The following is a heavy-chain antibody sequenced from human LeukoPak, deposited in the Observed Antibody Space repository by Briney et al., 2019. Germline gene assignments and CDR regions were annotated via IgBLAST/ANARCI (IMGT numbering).Heavy chain of an antibody. CDR1: GGTFSSYA. V-gene: IGHV1-69*05. CDR3: AMGSSGYDWDSSSWYGNY. J-gene: IGHJ4*02. CDR2: IIPIFGTA. D-gene: IGHD6-13*01. Sequence: GASVKVSCKASGGTFSSYAISWVRRAPGQGLEWMGGIIPIFGTANYAQKFQGRVTITTDESTSTAYMELSSLRSEDTAVYYCAMGSSGYDWDSSSWYGNYWGQGTLVTVSS.